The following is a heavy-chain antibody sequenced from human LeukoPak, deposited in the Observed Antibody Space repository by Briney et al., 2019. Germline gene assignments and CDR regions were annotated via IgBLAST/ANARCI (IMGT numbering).Heavy chain of an antibody. V-gene: IGHV3-48*03. D-gene: IGHD4-17*01. CDR1: GFTFSSYE. Sequence: PGGSLRLSCAASGFTFSSYEMNWVRQAPGKGLEWVSYISSSGSTIYYADSVKGRFTISRDNAKNSLYLQMNSLRAEDTAVYYCARALYGDYGFEWVNWFDPWGQGTLVTVSS. CDR2: ISSSGSTI. CDR3: ARALYGDYGFEWVNWFDP. J-gene: IGHJ5*02.